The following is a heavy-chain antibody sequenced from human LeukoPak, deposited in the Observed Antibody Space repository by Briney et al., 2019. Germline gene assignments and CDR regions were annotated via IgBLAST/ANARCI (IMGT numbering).Heavy chain of an antibody. CDR2: INPSGGDT. Sequence: GASVKVSCKASGYTFTSFYMHCVRQAPGQGREWMGIINPSGGDTSYAQKFQGRVTMTRDTSTSTVYMELSSLRSEDTAVSYCARDSMYYDILTGYSLTYGMDVWGQGTTVTVSS. D-gene: IGHD3-9*01. V-gene: IGHV1-46*01. CDR3: ARDSMYYDILTGYSLTYGMDV. CDR1: GYTFTSFY. J-gene: IGHJ6*02.